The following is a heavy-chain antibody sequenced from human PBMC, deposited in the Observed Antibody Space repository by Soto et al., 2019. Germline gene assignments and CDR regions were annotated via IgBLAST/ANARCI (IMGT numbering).Heavy chain of an antibody. CDR2: INAGNGNT. CDR3: ARDVAAADY. CDR1: GYTFTSYA. J-gene: IGHJ4*02. V-gene: IGHV1-3*05. Sequence: QVQLVQSGAEEKKPGASVKVSCKASGYTFTSYAMHWVRQAPGQRLEWMGWINAGNGNTKHSQKLQGRVTITRDTSASTAYMELSSLRSEDTAVYYWARDVAAADYWGQGTLVTVSS. D-gene: IGHD6-13*01.